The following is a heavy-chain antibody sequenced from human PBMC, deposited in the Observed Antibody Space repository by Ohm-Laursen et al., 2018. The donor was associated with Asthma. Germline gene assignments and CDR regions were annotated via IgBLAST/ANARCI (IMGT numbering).Heavy chain of an antibody. V-gene: IGHV3-23*01. D-gene: IGHD2-2*01. Sequence: SLRLSCAASGFSVSNNYMSWVRQAPGKGLEWVSTISGSGGSTYYADSMRGRFTVSRDNSKHTLSLQMNSLRAEDTAVYYCAKWASSGDCSVTSCSLYYFYYFGMDVWGQGTAVTVSS. CDR2: ISGSGGST. CDR3: AKWASSGDCSVTSCSLYYFYYFGMDV. J-gene: IGHJ6*02. CDR1: GFSVSNNY.